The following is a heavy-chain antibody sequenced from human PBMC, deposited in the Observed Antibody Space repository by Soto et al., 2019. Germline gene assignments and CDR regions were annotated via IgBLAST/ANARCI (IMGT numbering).Heavy chain of an antibody. CDR2: FRSGGDDDTT. D-gene: IGHD2-2*01. J-gene: IGHJ5*02. CDR3: ASGRIGVPADPPFDP. Sequence: PGGSLRLSCAASGFTFSSYSMSWVRQAPGKGLEWVSGFRSGGDDDTTYYADSVKGRFTISRDNAKNSLYLQMNSLRAEDTAVYYCASGRIGVPADPPFDPWGQGTLVTVSS. CDR1: GFTFSSYS. V-gene: IGHV3-23*01.